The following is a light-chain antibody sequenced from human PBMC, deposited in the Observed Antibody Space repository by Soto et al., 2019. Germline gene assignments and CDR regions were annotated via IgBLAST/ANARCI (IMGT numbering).Light chain of an antibody. Sequence: EIVLTQSPGTLSLSPGERATLSCRASQSVSSSYLAWYQQKPGQAPRLLIYAASSRATGIPDRCSGSASGTVFTLTISSLQPEDFATYYCQQSYTVPLTFGQGTRVDIK. CDR2: AAS. V-gene: IGKV3-20*01. CDR3: QQSYTVPLT. CDR1: QSVSSSY. J-gene: IGKJ1*01.